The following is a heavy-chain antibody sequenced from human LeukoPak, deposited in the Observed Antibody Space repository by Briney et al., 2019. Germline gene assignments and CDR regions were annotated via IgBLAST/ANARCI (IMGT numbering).Heavy chain of an antibody. CDR2: ISSSGSTI. CDR3: ARDYDYVWGSYRDY. D-gene: IGHD3-16*01. J-gene: IGHJ4*02. CDR1: GFTFSSYE. V-gene: IGHV3-48*03. Sequence: GGSLRLSCAASGFTFSSYEMNWVRQAPGEGLEWVSYISSSGSTIYYADSVKGRFTISRDNAKNSLYLQMNSLRAEDTAVYYCARDYDYVWGSYRDYWGQGTLVTVSS.